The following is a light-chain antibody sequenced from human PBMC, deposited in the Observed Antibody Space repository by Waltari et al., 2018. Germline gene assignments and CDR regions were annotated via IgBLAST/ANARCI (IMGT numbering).Light chain of an antibody. Sequence: SYELTQPPSVSVSPGQRARITRSGDKLTEKDVCWDQRKSGQSPALIIYEDKKRPSGIPERISGSNSGNIATLTISATQALDEADYFCQAWDNSGVVFGGGTKLTVL. CDR1: KLTEKD. V-gene: IGLV3-1*01. CDR2: EDK. CDR3: QAWDNSGVV. J-gene: IGLJ2*01.